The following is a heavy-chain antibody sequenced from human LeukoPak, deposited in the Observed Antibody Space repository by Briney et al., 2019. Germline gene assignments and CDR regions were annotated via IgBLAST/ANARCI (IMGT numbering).Heavy chain of an antibody. J-gene: IGHJ4*02. CDR2: ISGSGGST. V-gene: IGHV3-23*01. D-gene: IGHD6-6*01. CDR3: ARDRPQFRYFDY. CDR1: GFTFCSYA. Sequence: PGGSLRLSCAASGFTFCSYAVSWVRHAPGKGLEWVSTISGSGGSTNHADSVKGRFTISRDDSKNTLYLQMNSLRAEDTAVYYCARDRPQFRYFDYWGQGSLLTVSS.